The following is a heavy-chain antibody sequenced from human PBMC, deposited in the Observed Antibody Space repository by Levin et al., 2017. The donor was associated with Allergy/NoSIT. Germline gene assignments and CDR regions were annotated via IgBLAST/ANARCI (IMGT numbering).Heavy chain of an antibody. CDR3: AKGAAPGGRYCSGGSGQYYFDY. V-gene: IGHV3-23*01. J-gene: IGHJ4*02. CDR2: ISGSGGST. D-gene: IGHD2-15*01. CDR1: GFTFSSYA. Sequence: GGSLRLSCAASGFTFSSYAMSWVRQAPGKGLEWVSAISGSGGSTYYADSVKGRFTISRDNSKNTLYLQMNSLRAEDTAVYYCAKGAAPGGRYCSGGSGQYYFDYWGQGTLVTVSS.